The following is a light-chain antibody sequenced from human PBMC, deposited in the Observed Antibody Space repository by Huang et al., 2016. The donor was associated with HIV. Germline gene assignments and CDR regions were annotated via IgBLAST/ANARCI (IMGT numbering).Light chain of an antibody. CDR2: DTS. J-gene: IGKJ3*01. CDR3: QHYGSSLLT. V-gene: IGKV3-20*01. CDR1: QSVSSNH. Sequence: EIVLTQSPGTLSLSPGERAPLSCRASQSVSSNHLVWYQQRPGQAPRLLIYDTSTRATGIPDRFSGSGSGTDFTLTISRLEPEDLAVYYCQHYGSSLLTFGPGTKVHIK.